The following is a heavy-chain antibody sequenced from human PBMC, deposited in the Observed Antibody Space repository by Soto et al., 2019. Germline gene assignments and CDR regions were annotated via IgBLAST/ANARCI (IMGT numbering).Heavy chain of an antibody. D-gene: IGHD2-8*01. Sequence: ASVKVSCKASGYSFTDYHIHWVRQAPGQGLEWLGRINPKSGGTSTAQKFQGWVTMTTDTSISTASMELTRLTSDDTAIYYCARGDSTDCSNGVCSFFYNHDMDVWGQGTTVT. CDR1: GYSFTDYH. V-gene: IGHV1-2*04. CDR2: INPKSGGT. J-gene: IGHJ6*02. CDR3: ARGDSTDCSNGVCSFFYNHDMDV.